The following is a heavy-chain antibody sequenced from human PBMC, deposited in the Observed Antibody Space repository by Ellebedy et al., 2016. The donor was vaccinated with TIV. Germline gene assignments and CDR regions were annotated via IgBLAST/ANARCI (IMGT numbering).Heavy chain of an antibody. D-gene: IGHD3-22*01. V-gene: IGHV3-30*18. CDR1: GFTFNSYG. J-gene: IGHJ4*02. Sequence: GGSLRLSCAASGFTFNSYGMHWARQAPGKGLEWVAVISYDGSNIYYADSVKGRFTISRDNSRNTLYLQMSSLRAEDTAVYYCAKDNGYYDRSGYKWLPDYWGQGTLVTVSS. CDR2: ISYDGSNI. CDR3: AKDNGYYDRSGYKWLPDY.